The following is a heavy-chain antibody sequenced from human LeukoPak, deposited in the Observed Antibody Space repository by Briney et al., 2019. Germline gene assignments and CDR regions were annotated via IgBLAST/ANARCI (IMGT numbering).Heavy chain of an antibody. CDR2: IYHSGSGST. CDR3: ARINDFWSGPTLDV. J-gene: IGHJ6*02. CDR1: GGPISSGGHS. D-gene: IGHD3-3*01. Sequence: SETLSLTCTVSGGPISSGGHSWSWIRQPPGKGLEWIGYIYHSGSGSTYYNPSLKSRVTISIDKSKNQFSLKLNSVTAADTAVYYCARINDFWSGPTLDVWGQGTTVTVS. V-gene: IGHV4-30-2*01.